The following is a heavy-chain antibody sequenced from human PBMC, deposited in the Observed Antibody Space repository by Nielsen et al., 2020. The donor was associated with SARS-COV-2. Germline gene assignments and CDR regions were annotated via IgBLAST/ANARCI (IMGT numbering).Heavy chain of an antibody. CDR3: TKARSSSWYYFDY. CDR1: GFTFDDYT. J-gene: IGHJ4*02. D-gene: IGHD6-13*01. Sequence: GESLKISCAASGFTFDDYTMHWVRQAPGKGLEWVSLITWDGGRTDYADSVKGRFTTSRDNSKNSLYLQMDSLRAEDTALYYCTKARSSSWYYFDYWGQGTLVTVSS. V-gene: IGHV3-43*01. CDR2: ITWDGGRT.